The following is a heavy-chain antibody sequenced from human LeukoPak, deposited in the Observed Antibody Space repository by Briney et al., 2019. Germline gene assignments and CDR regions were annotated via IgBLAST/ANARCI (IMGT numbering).Heavy chain of an antibody. Sequence: GGSLRLSCAASGFTSSSYAMHWVRQAPGKGLEYVSAISSNGGSTYYANSVKGRFTISRDNSKNTLYLQMGSLRAEDMAVYYCARDSAYYDSSGYYYFDYWGQGTLVTVSS. V-gene: IGHV3-64*01. CDR3: ARDSAYYDSSGYYYFDY. D-gene: IGHD3-22*01. CDR2: ISSNGGST. J-gene: IGHJ4*02. CDR1: GFTSSSYA.